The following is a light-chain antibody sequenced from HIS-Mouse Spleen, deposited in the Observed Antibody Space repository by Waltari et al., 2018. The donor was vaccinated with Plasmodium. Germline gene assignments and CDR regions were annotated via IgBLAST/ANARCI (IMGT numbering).Light chain of an antibody. CDR1: ALPKKY. Sequence: SYELPPPPSFSVSPGQPARITFAGDALPKKYASWYQQKSGQAPVLVIYEDSKRPSGIPERFSGSSAGTMATLTISGAQVEDEADYYCYSTDSSGNHRVFGGGTKLTVL. CDR3: YSTDSSGNHRV. J-gene: IGLJ3*02. CDR2: EDS. V-gene: IGLV3-10*01.